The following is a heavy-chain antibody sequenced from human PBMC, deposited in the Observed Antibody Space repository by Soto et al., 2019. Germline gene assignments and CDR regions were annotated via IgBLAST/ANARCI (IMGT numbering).Heavy chain of an antibody. Sequence: PGGSLRLSCAASGFTFSSYAMHWVRQAPGKGLEWVAVISYDGSNKYYADSVKGRFTISRDNSKNTLYLQMNSLRAEDTAVYYCARDLFEYRRRPDLPYYYYYGMDVWGQGTTVTVSS. CDR3: ARDLFEYRRRPDLPYYYYYGMDV. J-gene: IGHJ6*02. CDR1: GFTFSSYA. D-gene: IGHD2-2*02. V-gene: IGHV3-30-3*01. CDR2: ISYDGSNK.